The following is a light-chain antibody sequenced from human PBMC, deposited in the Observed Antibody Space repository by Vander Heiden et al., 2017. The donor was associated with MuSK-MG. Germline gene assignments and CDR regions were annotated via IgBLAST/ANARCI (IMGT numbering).Light chain of an antibody. J-gene: IGLJ2*01. Sequence: SYELTQPPSVSVSPGQTASITCSGDKLGDKYACWYQQKPGQSPVLVIYQDSKRPSGIPERFAGSNSGNTATLTISGTQAVDEAYYYCQEWDSSNVVFGGGTKLTVL. CDR3: QEWDSSNVV. CDR1: KLGDKY. V-gene: IGLV3-1*01. CDR2: QDS.